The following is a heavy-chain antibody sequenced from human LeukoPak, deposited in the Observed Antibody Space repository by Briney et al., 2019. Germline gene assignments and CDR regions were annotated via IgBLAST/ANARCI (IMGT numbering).Heavy chain of an antibody. CDR3: ARDRRGDFWSGVFDY. J-gene: IGHJ4*02. D-gene: IGHD3-3*01. V-gene: IGHV4-31*03. Sequence: SETLSLTCTVSGGSISSGGYYWSWVRQHPGKGLEWIGYIYYSGSTYYNPSLKSRVTISGDTSKNQFSLKLSSVTAADTAVYYCARDRRGDFWSGVFDYWGQGTLVTVSS. CDR2: IYYSGST. CDR1: GGSISSGGYY.